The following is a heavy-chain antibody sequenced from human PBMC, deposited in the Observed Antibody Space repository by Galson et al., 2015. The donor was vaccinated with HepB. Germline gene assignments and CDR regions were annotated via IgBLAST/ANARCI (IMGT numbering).Heavy chain of an antibody. CDR3: VRDQYHTSGYYEGDY. Sequence: SLRLSCAASGYTFSNYGMSWVRQAPGKGLYWVPYISGSSGTIYYADSVKGRFTVSRDNAKKSLSLQMNSLRDDDTAVYYCVRDQYHTSGYYEGDYWGQGTQVTVSS. D-gene: IGHD3-22*01. J-gene: IGHJ4*02. V-gene: IGHV3-48*02. CDR2: ISGSSGTI. CDR1: GYTFSNYG.